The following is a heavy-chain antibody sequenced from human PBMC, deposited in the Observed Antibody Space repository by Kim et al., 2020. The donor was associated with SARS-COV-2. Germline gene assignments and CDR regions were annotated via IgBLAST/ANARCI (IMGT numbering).Heavy chain of an antibody. CDR1: GDSVSSNSAA. CDR2: TYYRSKWYN. V-gene: IGHV6-1*01. J-gene: IGHJ6*02. Sequence: SQTLSLTCAISGDSVSSNSAAWNWIRQSPSRGLEWLGRTYYRSKWYNDYAVSVKSRITINPDTSKNQFSLQLNSVTPEDTAVYYCASEDLSRLYSSSWCGDCYNLAGMDVWGQGTTVTVSS. CDR3: ASEDLSRLYSSSWCGDCYNLAGMDV. D-gene: IGHD6-13*01.